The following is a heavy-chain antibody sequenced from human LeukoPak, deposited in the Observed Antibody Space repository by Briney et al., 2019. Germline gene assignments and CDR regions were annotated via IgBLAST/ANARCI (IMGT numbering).Heavy chain of an antibody. CDR2: IYYSGST. CDR3: ARISVYYYYGMDV. Sequence: SETLSLTCTVSGGSISSYYWSWIRQPPGKGLEWIGYIYYSGSTNYNPSLKSRVTISVDTSKNQFSLKLSSVTAADTAVYYCARISVYYYYGMDVWGQGTTVTVSS. D-gene: IGHD5/OR15-5a*01. J-gene: IGHJ6*02. CDR1: GGSISSYY. V-gene: IGHV4-59*01.